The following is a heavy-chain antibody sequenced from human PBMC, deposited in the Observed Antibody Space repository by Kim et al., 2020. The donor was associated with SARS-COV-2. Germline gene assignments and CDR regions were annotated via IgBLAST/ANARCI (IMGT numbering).Heavy chain of an antibody. D-gene: IGHD6-13*01. V-gene: IGHV3-49*02. CDR3: TRDLFGYSSSIDY. Sequence: YAGSVKGRFTISRDDSKSIGYLQMNSLKTEDTAVYYCTRDLFGYSSSIDYWGQGTLVTVSS. J-gene: IGHJ4*02.